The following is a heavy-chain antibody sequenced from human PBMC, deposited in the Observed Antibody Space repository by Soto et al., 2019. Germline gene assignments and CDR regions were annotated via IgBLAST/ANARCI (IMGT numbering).Heavy chain of an antibody. CDR3: ARAYSGYDWGRYYYYYYYMDV. V-gene: IGHV3-33*01. CDR1: GFTFSSYG. Sequence: GGSLRLSCAASGFTFSSYGMHWVRQAPGKGLEWVAVIWYDGSNKYYADSVKGRFTISRDNSKNTLYLQMNSLRAGDTAVYYCARAYSGYDWGRYYYYYYYMDVWGKGTTVTVSS. D-gene: IGHD5-12*01. CDR2: IWYDGSNK. J-gene: IGHJ6*03.